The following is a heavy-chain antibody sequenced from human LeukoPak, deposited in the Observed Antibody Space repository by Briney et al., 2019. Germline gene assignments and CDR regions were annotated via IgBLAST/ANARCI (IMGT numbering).Heavy chain of an antibody. CDR2: INPNGGST. Sequence: ASVKVSFKASGYTFTTYYIHWVRQAPGQGLEWMGIINPNGGSTSYAQKFQGRVTMTRDTSTSTLYMELSSLRSEDTAVYYCARDPHPDTAMVTSSLGYWGQGTLVTVSS. CDR3: ARDPHPDTAMVTSSLGY. CDR1: GYTFTTYY. J-gene: IGHJ4*02. V-gene: IGHV1-46*01. D-gene: IGHD5-18*01.